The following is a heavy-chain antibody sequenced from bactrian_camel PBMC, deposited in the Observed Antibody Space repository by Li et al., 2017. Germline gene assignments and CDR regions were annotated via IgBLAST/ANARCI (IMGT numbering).Heavy chain of an antibody. CDR2: VGTDGKT. J-gene: IGHJ4*01. V-gene: IGHV3S10*01. CDR3: QSAGG. Sequence: DVQLVESGGGLVQPGGSLRLSCAASGFTFSSYNIYWVRQAPGKGLEWLSGVGTDGKTSHSDSVNGRFTTSRDNAKSSAYLQMNSLKSEDTALYYCQSAGGWGQGTQVTVS. CDR1: GFTFSSYN.